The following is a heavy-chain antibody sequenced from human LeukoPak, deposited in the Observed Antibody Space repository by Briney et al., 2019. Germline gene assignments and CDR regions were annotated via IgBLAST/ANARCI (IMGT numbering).Heavy chain of an antibody. CDR3: ARGNILSGYCFDF. V-gene: IGHV4-34*01. J-gene: IGHJ4*02. CDR2: VHYTGAT. Sequence: GSLRLSCAVSGITLSNYGMSWVRQAPGKGPEWVGEVHYTGATSYNPSLKSRATISIDTSKNQVSLKLSSVTAADTAVYYCARGNILSGYCFDFWGQGALVTVSS. CDR1: GITLSNYG. D-gene: IGHD3-9*01.